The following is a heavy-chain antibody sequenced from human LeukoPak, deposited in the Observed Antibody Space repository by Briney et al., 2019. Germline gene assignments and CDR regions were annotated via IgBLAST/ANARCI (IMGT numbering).Heavy chain of an antibody. J-gene: IGHJ4*02. CDR3: ARRGRAAAANFDY. D-gene: IGHD6-13*01. V-gene: IGHV4-59*08. CDR1: GGSVSFYY. CDR2: VYYTGNT. Sequence: SETLSLTRTVSGGSVSFYYWNRIRQPPGKGLEWIGYVYYTGNTNYNPSLKSRVTISVDTSKHQFSLKLSSVTAADTAVYYCARRGRAAAANFDYWGQGTLVTVSS.